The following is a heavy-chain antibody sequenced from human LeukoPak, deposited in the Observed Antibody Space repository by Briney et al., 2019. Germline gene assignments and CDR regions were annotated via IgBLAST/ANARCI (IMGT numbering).Heavy chain of an antibody. CDR2: ISGGGGST. Sequence: GGSLRLSCAASGLTLSSYSMSWVRQAPGKGLEWVSAISGGGGSTFYANSVKGRFTLSRHNHKNTLYLKMNSLRPEDTAVYYCAKAPDAMIVVVLPWGQGTLVTVSS. V-gene: IGHV3-23*01. J-gene: IGHJ5*02. CDR1: GLTLSSYS. D-gene: IGHD3-22*01. CDR3: AKAPDAMIVVVLP.